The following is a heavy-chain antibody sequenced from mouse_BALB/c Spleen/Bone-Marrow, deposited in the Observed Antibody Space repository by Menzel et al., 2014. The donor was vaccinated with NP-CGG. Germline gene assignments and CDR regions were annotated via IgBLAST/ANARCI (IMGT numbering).Heavy chain of an antibody. Sequence: EVKLMESGGGLVQPGGSLKLSCAASGFDFSRYWMSWVRQAPGKGLEWIGEINPDSSTINYTPSLKDKFIISRDNAKNTLYLQMSKVRSEDTGLYYCARPDDGYYAMDYWGQGTSVTVSS. J-gene: IGHJ4*01. V-gene: IGHV4-1*02. CDR2: INPDSSTI. CDR3: ARPDDGYYAMDY. CDR1: GFDFSRYW. D-gene: IGHD2-3*01.